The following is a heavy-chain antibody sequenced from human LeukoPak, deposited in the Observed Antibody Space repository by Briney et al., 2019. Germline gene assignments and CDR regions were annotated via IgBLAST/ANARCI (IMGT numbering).Heavy chain of an antibody. CDR1: GGSISSSSYY. D-gene: IGHD5-24*01. V-gene: IGHV4-39*07. J-gene: IGHJ4*02. Sequence: SETLSLTCTVSGGSISSSSYYWGWIRQPPGKGLEWIGSIYYSGSAYYNPSLKSRVTISVDTSKNQFSLKLSSVTAADTAVYYCARGRGWLQMGYFDYWGQGTLVTVSS. CDR2: IYYSGSA. CDR3: ARGRGWLQMGYFDY.